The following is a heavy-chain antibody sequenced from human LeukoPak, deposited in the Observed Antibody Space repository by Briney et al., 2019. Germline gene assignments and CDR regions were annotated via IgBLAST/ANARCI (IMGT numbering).Heavy chain of an antibody. CDR2: ISYDGSNK. D-gene: IGHD2-2*01. CDR1: GFTFSSYA. Sequence: GGSLRLSCAASGFTFSSYAMHWVRQAPGKGLEWVAVISYDGSNKYYADSVKGRFTISRDNSKNTLYLQMNSLRAEDTAVYYCARGLQYIVGVTAADYWGQGTLVSVSS. CDR3: ARGLQYIVGVTAADY. V-gene: IGHV3-30*04. J-gene: IGHJ4*02.